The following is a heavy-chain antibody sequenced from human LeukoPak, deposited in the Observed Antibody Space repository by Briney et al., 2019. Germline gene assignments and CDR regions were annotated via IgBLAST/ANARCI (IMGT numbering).Heavy chain of an antibody. J-gene: IGHJ4*02. CDR3: ARDQASGRYNWNYGPSVGYFDY. Sequence: SQTLSLTCAISGDCVSSNSAAWNWTRQSPSRGLEWLGRTYYRSKWYNDYAVSVKSRITINPDTSKNQFSLQLNSVTPEDTAVYYCARDQASGRYNWNYGPSVGYFDYWGQGTLVTVSS. V-gene: IGHV6-1*01. CDR1: GDCVSSNSAA. CDR2: TYYRSKWYN. D-gene: IGHD1-7*01.